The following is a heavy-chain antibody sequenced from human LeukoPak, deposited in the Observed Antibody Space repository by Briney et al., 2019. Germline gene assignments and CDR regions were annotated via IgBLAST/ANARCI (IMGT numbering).Heavy chain of an antibody. Sequence: SQTLSLTCAISGDIVSSNTATWGWIRQSPSRGLEWLGRTYYRSKWYYDYSVAVKSRVTINPDTSKNQFSLQLSSVTPEDTAVYYCVRDPVGGSTIFDCWGQGTLVTVSS. CDR3: VRDPVGGSTIFDC. J-gene: IGHJ4*02. D-gene: IGHD1-26*01. V-gene: IGHV6-1*01. CDR2: TYYRSKWYY. CDR1: GDIVSSNTAT.